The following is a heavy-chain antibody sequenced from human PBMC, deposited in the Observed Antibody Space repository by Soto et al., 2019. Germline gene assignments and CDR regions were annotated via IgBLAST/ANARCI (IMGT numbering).Heavy chain of an antibody. Sequence: EVQLLESGGGLVQPGGSLRLSCAATRFTFSDYAMSWVRQAPGKGLEWVSSIHATGTRTYYADSVKGRFTISRDNSKSMLYLQMNGLKVDDSAIYYCAFDFWSAYSGRWGPGTLVTVSS. V-gene: IGHV3-23*05. CDR3: AFDFWSAYSGR. CDR2: IHATGTRT. D-gene: IGHD3-3*01. J-gene: IGHJ4*02. CDR1: RFTFSDYA.